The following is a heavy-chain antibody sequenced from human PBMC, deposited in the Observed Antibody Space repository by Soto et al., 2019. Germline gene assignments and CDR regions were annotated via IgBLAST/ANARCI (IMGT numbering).Heavy chain of an antibody. CDR2: IKQDGSEK. D-gene: IGHD3-3*01. CDR3: ARDYYDFWSGYYVNYYYYYMDV. CDR1: GFTFSSYW. J-gene: IGHJ6*03. Sequence: GVSLRLSFAASGFTFSSYWMSWVRQAPGKGLEWVANIKQDGSEKYYVDSVKGRFTISRDNAKNSLYLQMNSLRAEDTAVYYCARDYYDFWSGYYVNYYYYYMDVWGKGTTVTVSS. V-gene: IGHV3-7*01.